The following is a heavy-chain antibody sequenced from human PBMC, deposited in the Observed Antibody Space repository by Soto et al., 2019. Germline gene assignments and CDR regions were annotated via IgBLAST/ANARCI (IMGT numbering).Heavy chain of an antibody. CDR2: IRSSSSTI. D-gene: IGHD6-13*01. J-gene: IGHJ3*02. CDR1: GFTFSSYS. Sequence: GGSLRLSCAASGFTFSSYSMNWVRQAPGKGLAWVSYIRSSSSTIYYADSVKGRFTISRDNAKNSLYLQMNSLRAEDTAVYYCARECIAAAGTSAFDIWGHGTMVTVS. CDR3: ARECIAAAGTSAFDI. V-gene: IGHV3-48*04.